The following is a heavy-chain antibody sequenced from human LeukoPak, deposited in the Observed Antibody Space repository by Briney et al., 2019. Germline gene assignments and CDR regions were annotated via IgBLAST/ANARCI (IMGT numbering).Heavy chain of an antibody. CDR3: ARGDYGGDYFGY. V-gene: IGHV3-11*05. CDR2: ISSGSTYT. J-gene: IGHJ4*02. CDR1: GFTFSDHY. Sequence: KPGGSLRLSCEVSGFTFSDHYMSWIRQAPGKRLEWVSYISSGSTYTNYADSVEGRFTISRDNAKNSLYLQMNSLRAEDTAVYYCARGDYGGDYFGYWGQGTLVTVSS. D-gene: IGHD4-23*01.